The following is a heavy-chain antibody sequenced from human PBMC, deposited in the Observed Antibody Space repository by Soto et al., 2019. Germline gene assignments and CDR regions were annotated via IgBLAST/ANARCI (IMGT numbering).Heavy chain of an antibody. Sequence: QVQLVQSGAEVKKPGASVKVSCKASGYTFTSYAMHWVRQAPGQRLEWMGWINAGNGNTKYSQKFQGRVTITRDPSASTAYMELSSLRSEDTAVYYCAGRGEQWLHTSFDYWGQGTLVSVSS. V-gene: IGHV1-3*01. J-gene: IGHJ4*02. CDR1: GYTFTSYA. CDR2: INAGNGNT. CDR3: AGRGEQWLHTSFDY. D-gene: IGHD6-19*01.